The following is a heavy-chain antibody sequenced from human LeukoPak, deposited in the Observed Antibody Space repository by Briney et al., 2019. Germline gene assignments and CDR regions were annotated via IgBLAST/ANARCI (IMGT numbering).Heavy chain of an antibody. D-gene: IGHD1-26*01. V-gene: IGHV4-34*01. CDR1: GGSFSGYY. CDR2: INHSGST. J-gene: IGHJ4*02. CDR3: ARGVEGRFDY. Sequence: SETLSLTCAVYGGSFSGYYWSWIRQPPGKGLEWIGEINHSGSTIYNPSLKSRVTISVDTSKNQFSLKLSSVTAADTAVYYCARGVEGRFDYWGQGTLVTVSS.